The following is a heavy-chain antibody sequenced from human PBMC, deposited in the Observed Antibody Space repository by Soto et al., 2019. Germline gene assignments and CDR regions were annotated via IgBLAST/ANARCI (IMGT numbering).Heavy chain of an antibody. Sequence: QVQLQESGPGLVKPSQTLSLTCTVSGGSISSGGYYWSWIRQHPGKGLEWIGYIYYSGSTYYNPSLKSRVTISVDTSKNRFSLKLSSVTAADTAVYYCARGPDSPTTVVTSFDYWGQGTLVTVSS. D-gene: IGHD4-17*01. CDR2: IYYSGST. CDR1: GGSISSGGYY. V-gene: IGHV4-31*03. CDR3: ARGPDSPTTVVTSFDY. J-gene: IGHJ4*02.